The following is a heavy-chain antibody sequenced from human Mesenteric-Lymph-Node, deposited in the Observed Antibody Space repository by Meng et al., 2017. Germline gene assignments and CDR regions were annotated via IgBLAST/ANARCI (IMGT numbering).Heavy chain of an antibody. Sequence: GSLRLSCAVSGASISSGNWWSWVRQPPGKGLEWIGEMYQSGTTNYNPSLKSRVTILLDTSKNQLSLELTSVTAADTAIYYCAREGAKWIQLWSYWGQGTLVTVSS. CDR1: GASISSGNW. CDR2: MYQSGTT. J-gene: IGHJ4*02. CDR3: AREGAKWIQLWSY. D-gene: IGHD5-18*01. V-gene: IGHV4-4*02.